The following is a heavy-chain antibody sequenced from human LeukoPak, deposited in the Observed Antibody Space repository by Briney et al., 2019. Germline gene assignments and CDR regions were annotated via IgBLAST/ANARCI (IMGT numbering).Heavy chain of an antibody. Sequence: PGGSLRLSCAASGFTFSSYTMNWVRQAPGKGLEWVSYISSSSSTIYYADSVKGRFTISRGNSKNMLYLQMNSLRAEDTAVYYCARAGGLRIAVAPIDCWGQGTLVTVSS. D-gene: IGHD6-19*01. V-gene: IGHV3-48*01. CDR2: ISSSSSTI. J-gene: IGHJ4*02. CDR1: GFTFSSYT. CDR3: ARAGGLRIAVAPIDC.